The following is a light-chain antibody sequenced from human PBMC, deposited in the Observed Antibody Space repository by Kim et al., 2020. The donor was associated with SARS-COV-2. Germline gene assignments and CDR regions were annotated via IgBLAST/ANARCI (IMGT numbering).Light chain of an antibody. CDR1: SSDVGGYDY. CDR3: SSYTSSSSRV. J-gene: IGLJ3*02. CDR2: DDT. Sequence: QSVLTQPASVSGSPGQSITISCAGTSSDVGGYDYVSWYQQHPGKVPKLMIYDDTNRPSGVSNRFSGSKSGNTASLTISGLQAEDEADYYCSSYTSSSSRVFGGGTQLTVL. V-gene: IGLV2-14*03.